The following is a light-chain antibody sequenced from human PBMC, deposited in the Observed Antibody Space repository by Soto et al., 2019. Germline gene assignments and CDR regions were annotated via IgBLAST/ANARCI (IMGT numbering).Light chain of an antibody. CDR3: QQSYSPPQIT. J-gene: IGKJ5*01. CDR1: QSISSY. Sequence: DIQMTQSPSSLSASVGDRVNITCRASQSISSYLNWYQQKPGKAPKLLIYAASSLQSGVPSRFSGSGSGTDFTLTISSLQPEDFATYYCQQSYSPPQITFGQGTRLEIK. V-gene: IGKV1-39*01. CDR2: AAS.